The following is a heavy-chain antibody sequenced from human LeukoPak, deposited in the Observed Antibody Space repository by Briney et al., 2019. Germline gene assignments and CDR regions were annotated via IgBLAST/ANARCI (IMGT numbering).Heavy chain of an antibody. CDR3: ARESGIAAALDL. CDR2: INTDGSST. V-gene: IGHV3-74*01. J-gene: IGHJ5*02. CDR1: GFTFSSYW. Sequence: GGALRLSCAASGFTFSSYWMHWVRQAPGKGLVWVSRINTDGSSTSYADSVKGRFTISRDNAKNTLYLQMNSLRAEDTAVYYCARESGIAAALDLWGQGTLVTVSS. D-gene: IGHD6-13*01.